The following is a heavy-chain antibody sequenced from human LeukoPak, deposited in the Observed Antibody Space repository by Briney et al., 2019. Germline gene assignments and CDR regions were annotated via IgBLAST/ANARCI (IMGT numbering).Heavy chain of an antibody. V-gene: IGHV4-39*01. CDR1: GGSIRGGGYY. CDR2: LYSNGNT. J-gene: IGHJ4*02. CDR3: WRAADH. Sequence: SETLSLTCSFSGGSIRGGGYYWGWVRQPPGKGLEWIASLYSNGNTFYNPSLKSRITISEESSKSQFSLKLRTVTAADTAVYFCWRAADHWGQGILVTVSS.